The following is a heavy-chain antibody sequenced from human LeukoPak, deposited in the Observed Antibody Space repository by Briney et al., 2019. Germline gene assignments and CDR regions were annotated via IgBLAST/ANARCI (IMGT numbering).Heavy chain of an antibody. Sequence: SETLSLTCAVYAGSSSGYYWSWISQPPGKGLEWIGEINHRGSTNYNTSLTSRVTISVDTSKNQFSMKLSSVTAADTAVYYCARAYYDSSGYYHEGSAFDIWGQGTMDTVSS. CDR3: ARAYYDSSGYYHEGSAFDI. CDR2: INHRGST. CDR1: AGSSSGYY. D-gene: IGHD3-22*01. V-gene: IGHV4-34*01. J-gene: IGHJ3*02.